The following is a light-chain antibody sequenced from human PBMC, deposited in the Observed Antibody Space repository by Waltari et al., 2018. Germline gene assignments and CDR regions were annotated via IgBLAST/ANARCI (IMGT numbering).Light chain of an antibody. V-gene: IGKV2-28*01. CDR1: QSLRHSNGHIN. CDR2: LVS. J-gene: IGKJ4*01. CDR3: MQGLQAPLT. Sequence: TLSPVSLPVTPGEPASISCRSNQSLRHSNGHINLNWYLQKPGQSPRLLMYLVSTRASGVPDRFSGIGSGTDFTLRISTVEADDFGIYYCMQGLQAPLTIGGGTKLEIK.